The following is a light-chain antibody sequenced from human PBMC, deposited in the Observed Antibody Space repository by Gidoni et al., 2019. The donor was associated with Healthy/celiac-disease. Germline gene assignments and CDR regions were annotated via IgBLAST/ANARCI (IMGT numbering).Light chain of an antibody. CDR2: DAS. V-gene: IGKV3-11*01. J-gene: IGKJ4*01. CDR3: QQRSNWPPV. Sequence: EIVLTQSPATLSLSPGERATLSCRASQSVSSYLAWYQQKPGQAPRLLIYDASNRATGIPARFSGSGSGTDFTLTISSLEPEDFAVYYCQQRSNWPPVFGGGPRWRSN. CDR1: QSVSSY.